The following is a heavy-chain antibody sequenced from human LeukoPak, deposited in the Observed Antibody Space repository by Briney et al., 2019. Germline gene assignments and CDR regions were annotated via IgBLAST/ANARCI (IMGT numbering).Heavy chain of an antibody. V-gene: IGHV5-51*01. CDR3: ARHTTSSEGGLSQFDY. CDR1: GYSFTSYW. CDR2: IYPGDSDT. D-gene: IGHD6-19*01. J-gene: IGHJ4*02. Sequence: GESLKISCKGSGYSFTSYWIGWVRQMPGKGLEWMGIIYPGDSDTRYSPSFQGQVTISADKSISTAYPQWSSLKASDTAMYYCARHTTSSEGGLSQFDYWGQGTLVTVSS.